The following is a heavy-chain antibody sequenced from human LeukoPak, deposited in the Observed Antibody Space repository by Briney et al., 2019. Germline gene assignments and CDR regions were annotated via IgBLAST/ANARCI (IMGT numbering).Heavy chain of an antibody. CDR3: ARRPYLGWFDP. D-gene: IGHD3-16*01. Sequence: SETLSLTYTVSGGSISSYYWSWIRQPPGKGLEWIGYIYYSGSTNYNPSLKSRVTISVDTSKNQFSLKLSSVTAADTAVYYCARRPYLGWFDPWGQGTLVTVSS. CDR1: GGSISSYY. CDR2: IYYSGST. V-gene: IGHV4-59*01. J-gene: IGHJ5*02.